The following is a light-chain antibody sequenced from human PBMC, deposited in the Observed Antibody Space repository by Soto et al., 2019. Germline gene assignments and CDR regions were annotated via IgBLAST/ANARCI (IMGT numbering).Light chain of an antibody. CDR2: EVS. CDR1: SSDVGGYNY. Sequence: QSALTQPASVSGSPGQSITISCTGTSSDVGGYNYVSWYQQHPGKAPKLMIYEVSNRPSGVSNRFSGSKSGNMASLTISRLQAEDEADYYCCSYTSSNTWVFGGGTKVTVL. J-gene: IGLJ3*02. CDR3: CSYTSSNTWV. V-gene: IGLV2-14*01.